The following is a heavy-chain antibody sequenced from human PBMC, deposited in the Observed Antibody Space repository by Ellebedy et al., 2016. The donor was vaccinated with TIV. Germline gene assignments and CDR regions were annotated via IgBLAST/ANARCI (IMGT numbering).Heavy chain of an antibody. J-gene: IGHJ4*01. CDR1: GGSFSGFH. V-gene: IGHV4-34*01. CDR3: AIGSRWLAIDN. Sequence: MPSETLSLTCAVSGGSFSGFHWSWIRQPPGKGLEWIGEINHGGSTNYSPSLKGRVTVSVDTSKRQFSLKLSSVTAADTAVYYCAIGSRWLAIDNWGHGTLVTVSS. D-gene: IGHD6-19*01. CDR2: INHGGST.